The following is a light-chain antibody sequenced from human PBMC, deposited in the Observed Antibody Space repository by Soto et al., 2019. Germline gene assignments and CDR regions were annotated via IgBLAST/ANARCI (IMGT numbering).Light chain of an antibody. CDR1: QSVLYSSTNKNC. J-gene: IGKJ4*01. CDR3: QQYYSTPPT. CDR2: WAS. Sequence: IFMTQSPYSLAISLDLTATTNYKSSQSVLYSSTNKNCLAWYQQKPGQPPKLLIYWASTRESGVPYRFSGSGSGTDFTLTISSLQAEDVAVYYCQQYYSTPPTFGGGTKVDIK. V-gene: IGKV4-1*01.